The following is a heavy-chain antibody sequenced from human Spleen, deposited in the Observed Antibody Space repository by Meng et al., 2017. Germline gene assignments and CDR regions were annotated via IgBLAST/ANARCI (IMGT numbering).Heavy chain of an antibody. J-gene: IGHJ4*02. CDR1: GGSISTSGYY. Sequence: QPQLQESGPGLVKPSEALSLTCSVSGGSISTSGYYWGWIRQAPGKGLEWIGSVGHSGFTYYTPSVKSRITVSIDTSRNEFYLKLTSVTAADTAVYYCARGGGDSWYIDYWGQGTLVTVSS. D-gene: IGHD6-13*01. V-gene: IGHV4-39*02. CDR2: VGHSGFT. CDR3: ARGGGDSWYIDY.